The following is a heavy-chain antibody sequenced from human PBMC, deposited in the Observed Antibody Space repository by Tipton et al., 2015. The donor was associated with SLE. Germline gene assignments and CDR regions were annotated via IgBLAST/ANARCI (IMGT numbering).Heavy chain of an antibody. J-gene: IGHJ6*03. CDR2: IYHTGST. D-gene: IGHD6-13*01. Sequence: TLSLTCTVSGSSISSNYYWGWIRQAPGKGLDWIGSIYHTGSTYPNPSLKSRVTISVDTSKNQFSLKLSSVIAADTAVYYCARRGDYSSSWYVGYYYYMDVWGKGTTVTVSS. CDR3: ARRGDYSSSWYVGYYYYMDV. V-gene: IGHV4-38-2*02. CDR1: GSSISSNYY.